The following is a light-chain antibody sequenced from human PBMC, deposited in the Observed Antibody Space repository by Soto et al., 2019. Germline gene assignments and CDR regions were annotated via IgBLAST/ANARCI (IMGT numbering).Light chain of an antibody. CDR1: SSDVGGYNF. CDR2: EVN. V-gene: IGLV2-14*01. Sequence: QSALTQPASGSGSPGQAITISCTGTSSDVGGYNFVSWYQHHPGKAPKLLLYEVNNRPSGASNRFSGSTSGNTASLTISGLQAEDEADYYCSSYTSRTTLVVFGGGTKLTVL. J-gene: IGLJ2*01. CDR3: SSYTSRTTLVV.